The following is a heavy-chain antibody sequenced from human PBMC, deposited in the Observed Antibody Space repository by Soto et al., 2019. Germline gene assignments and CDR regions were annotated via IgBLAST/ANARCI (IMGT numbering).Heavy chain of an antibody. J-gene: IGHJ6*02. CDR3: ARDKRITMVRGVGPTPNYGMDV. CDR1: GGSISSYY. Sequence: PSETLSLTCTVSGGSISSYYWSWIRQPPGKGLEWIGYIYYSGSTNYNPSLKSRVTISVDTSKNQFSLKLSSVTAADTAVYYCARDKRITMVRGVGPTPNYGMDVWGQGTTVT. V-gene: IGHV4-59*01. D-gene: IGHD3-10*01. CDR2: IYYSGST.